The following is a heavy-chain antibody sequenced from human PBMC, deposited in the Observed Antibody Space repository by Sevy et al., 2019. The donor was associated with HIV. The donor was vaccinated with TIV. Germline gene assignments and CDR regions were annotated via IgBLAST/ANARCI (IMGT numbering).Heavy chain of an antibody. CDR1: GGSFSGYY. D-gene: IGHD2-2*01. Sequence: SETLSLTCAVYGGSFSGYYWNWIRQSPGKGLERIGEINHSGSTHYNPSLKSRVTIAVDTSKNQFSLRLNSGTAADTAVYYCARAPSVVVVPGAPSWFDPWGQGTLVTVSS. J-gene: IGHJ5*02. V-gene: IGHV4-34*01. CDR3: ARAPSVVVVPGAPSWFDP. CDR2: INHSGST.